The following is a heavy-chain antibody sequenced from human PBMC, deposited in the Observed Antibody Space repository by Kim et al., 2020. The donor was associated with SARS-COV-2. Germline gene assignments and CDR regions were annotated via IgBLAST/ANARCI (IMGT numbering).Heavy chain of an antibody. CDR2: IYYSGST. CDR1: GGSISSYY. D-gene: IGHD3-22*01. CDR3: ARDWSDYDSSGYYYSPLGY. V-gene: IGHV4-59*01. J-gene: IGHJ4*02. Sequence: SETLSLTCTVSGGSISSYYWSWIRQPLGKGLEWIGYIYYSGSTNYNPSLKSRVTISVDTSKNQFSLKLSSVTAADTAVYYCARDWSDYDSSGYYYSPLGYWGQGTLVTVSS.